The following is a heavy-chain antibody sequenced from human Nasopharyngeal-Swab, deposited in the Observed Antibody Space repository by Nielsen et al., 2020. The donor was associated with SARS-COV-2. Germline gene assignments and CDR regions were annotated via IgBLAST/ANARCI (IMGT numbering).Heavy chain of an antibody. CDR1: GFPFKNYT. D-gene: IGHD3-3*01. CDR3: ARDGLDYDFWSAYFMDV. J-gene: IGHJ6*02. V-gene: IGHV3-21*01. Sequence: GRSLRMSVAGSGFPFKNYTFNWVRQAQGKGLEWVSSISSSSSYIYYADSVKGRFTISRDNAKNSLYLQMNSLRAEDTAVYYCARDGLDYDFWSAYFMDVWGQGTTVTVSS. CDR2: ISSSSSYI.